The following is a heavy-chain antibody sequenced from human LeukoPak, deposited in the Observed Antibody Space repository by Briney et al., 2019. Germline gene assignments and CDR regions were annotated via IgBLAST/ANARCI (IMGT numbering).Heavy chain of an antibody. CDR1: GFTFSSYA. CDR2: ISGSGGST. D-gene: IGHD3-22*01. V-gene: IGHV3-23*01. Sequence: QTGGSLRLSCAASGFTFSSYAMSWVRQAPGKGLEWVSTISGSGGSTYYADSVKDRFTISRDDSKNTLYLQMNSLRAEDTAVYYCAKLGISLDSGYYYGGGAQYYFDYWGQGTLVTVSS. J-gene: IGHJ4*02. CDR3: AKLGISLDSGYYYGGGAQYYFDY.